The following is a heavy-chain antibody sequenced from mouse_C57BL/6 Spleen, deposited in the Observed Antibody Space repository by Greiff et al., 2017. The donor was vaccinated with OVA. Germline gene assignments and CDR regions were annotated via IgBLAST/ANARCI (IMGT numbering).Heavy chain of an antibody. Sequence: VQLQESGAELVRPGASVTLSCKASGYTFTDYEMHWVKQTPVHGLEWIGAIDPETGGTAYNQKFKGKAILTADKSSSTAYMELRSLTSEDSAVYYCTRENSSGPFAYWGQGTLVTVSA. CDR1: GYTFTDYE. D-gene: IGHD3-2*02. V-gene: IGHV1-15*01. CDR3: TRENSSGPFAY. CDR2: IDPETGGT. J-gene: IGHJ3*01.